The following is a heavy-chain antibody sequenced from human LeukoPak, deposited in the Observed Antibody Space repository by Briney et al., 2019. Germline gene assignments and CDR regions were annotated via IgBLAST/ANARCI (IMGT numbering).Heavy chain of an antibody. Sequence: SETLSLTCTVSGYSITSGHYWGWIRQPPGKGLEWIGTIYHSGSTFYNPSLKSRVTISVDPSKNQFSLKLSSVIVADTAVYYCARHSRFDSSSWYPLDYWGQGTLVTVSS. CDR1: GYSITSGHY. D-gene: IGHD6-13*01. J-gene: IGHJ4*02. CDR2: IYHSGST. CDR3: ARHSRFDSSSWYPLDY. V-gene: IGHV4-38-2*02.